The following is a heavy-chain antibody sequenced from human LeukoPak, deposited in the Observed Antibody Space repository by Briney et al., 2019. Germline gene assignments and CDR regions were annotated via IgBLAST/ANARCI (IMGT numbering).Heavy chain of an antibody. V-gene: IGHV3-30*02. CDR1: GFTFSSYA. CDR3: AKSGQGYYYDSSGYTPFDY. D-gene: IGHD3-22*01. J-gene: IGHJ4*02. Sequence: GRSLRLSCAASGFTFSSYAMHWVRQAPGKGLEWVAFIRYDGSNKYYADSVKGRFTISRDNSKNTLYLQMNSLRAEDTAVYYCAKSGQGYYYDSSGYTPFDYWGQGTLVTVSS. CDR2: IRYDGSNK.